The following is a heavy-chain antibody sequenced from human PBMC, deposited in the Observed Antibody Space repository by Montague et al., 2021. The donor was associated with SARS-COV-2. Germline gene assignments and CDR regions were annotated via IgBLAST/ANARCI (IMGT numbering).Heavy chain of an antibody. Sequence: SETLSLTCTVSGGSISSYYWSWIRQPPGKGLERIGYIYYSGSTNYNPSLKSRVTISVDTFRNQFSLKLSSVTAADTAVYYCARADMVRGVTVRGQGTLVTVSS. CDR1: GGSISSYY. V-gene: IGHV4-59*01. D-gene: IGHD3-10*01. CDR3: ARADMVRGVTV. J-gene: IGHJ4*02. CDR2: IYYSGST.